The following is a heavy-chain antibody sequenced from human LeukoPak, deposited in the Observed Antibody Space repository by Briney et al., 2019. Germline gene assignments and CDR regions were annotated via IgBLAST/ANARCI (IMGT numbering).Heavy chain of an antibody. V-gene: IGHV1-2*02. CDR1: GGTFTGYY. Sequence: ASVKVSCKASGGTFTGYYMHWVRQASGQGLEWMGWINPNSGGTNYAQKFQGRVTMTRDTSISTAYMELSRLRSDDTAVYYCARNQYYSDSGGYYHDAIDIWGQGTMVTVSS. D-gene: IGHD3-22*01. J-gene: IGHJ3*02. CDR3: ARNQYYSDSGGYYHDAIDI. CDR2: INPNSGGT.